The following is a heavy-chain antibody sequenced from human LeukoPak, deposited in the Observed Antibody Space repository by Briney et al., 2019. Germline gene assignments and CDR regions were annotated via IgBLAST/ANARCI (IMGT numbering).Heavy chain of an antibody. CDR1: GFTFSSYA. V-gene: IGHV3-30-3*01. CDR3: ARDLLGKKQLVRQYYFDY. J-gene: IGHJ4*02. Sequence: GSLRLSCAASGFTFSSYAMHWVRQAPGKGLEWVAVISYDGSNKYYADSVKGRFTISRDNSKNTLYLQMNSLRAEDTAVYYCARDLLGKKQLVRQYYFDYWGQGTLVTVSS. CDR2: ISYDGSNK. D-gene: IGHD6-6*01.